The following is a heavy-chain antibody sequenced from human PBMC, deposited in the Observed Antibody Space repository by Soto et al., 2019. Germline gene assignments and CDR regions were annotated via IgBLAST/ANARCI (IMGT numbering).Heavy chain of an antibody. D-gene: IGHD5-18*01. J-gene: IGHJ4*02. Sequence: EVQLVESGGVVVQPGGSLRLSCAASGFTFDDYTMHWVRQAPGKGLEWVSLISWDGGSTYYADSVKGRFTISRDNSKNSLYLQMNSLRTEDTALYYCAKDIGDTAMVTMDYWGQGTLVTVSS. CDR2: ISWDGGST. V-gene: IGHV3-43*01. CDR3: AKDIGDTAMVTMDY. CDR1: GFTFDDYT.